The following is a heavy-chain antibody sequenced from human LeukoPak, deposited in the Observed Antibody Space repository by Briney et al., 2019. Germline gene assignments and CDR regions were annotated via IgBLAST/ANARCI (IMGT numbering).Heavy chain of an antibody. J-gene: IGHJ3*02. V-gene: IGHV3-23*01. D-gene: IGHD3-22*01. CDR1: GFTFSSYA. CDR3: AKDRGVVVSFLDAFDI. CDR2: ISGSGGST. Sequence: PGGSLRLSCAASGFTFSSYAMSWVRQAPGKGLEWVSAISGSGGSTYYADSVKGRFTISRDNSKNTLYLQMNSLRAEDTAVYYCAKDRGVVVSFLDAFDIWGQGTMVTVSS.